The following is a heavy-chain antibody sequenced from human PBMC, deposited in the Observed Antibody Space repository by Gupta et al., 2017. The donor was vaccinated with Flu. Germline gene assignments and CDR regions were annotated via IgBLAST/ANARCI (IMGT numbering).Heavy chain of an antibody. J-gene: IGHJ6*02. CDR3: TTLSTTFRSDRNNAMDV. CDR1: GFVFSNAW. D-gene: IGHD3-9*01. Sequence: EAQLVESGGDLVKPGGSLRLSCAASGFVFSNAWMSWVRQAPGKGLEWVGRIKRKIEGETTDYAATVKGRFTISRDDSKNALYVQMNSLETEDTGVYYCTTLSTTFRSDRNNAMDVWGQGTTVTVSS. V-gene: IGHV3-15*01. CDR2: IKRKIEGETT.